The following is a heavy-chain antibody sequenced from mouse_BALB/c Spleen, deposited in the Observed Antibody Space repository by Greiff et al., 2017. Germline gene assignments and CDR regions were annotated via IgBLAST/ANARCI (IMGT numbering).Heavy chain of an antibody. Sequence: EVMLVESGGGLVQPGGSLKLSCAASGFTFSSYTMSWVRQTPEKRLEWVAYISNGGGSTYYPDTVKGRFTISRDNAKNTLYLQMSSLKSEDTAMYYCARQGGYTGAMDYWGQGTSVTVSS. CDR2: ISNGGGST. CDR3: ARQGGYTGAMDY. V-gene: IGHV5-12-2*01. D-gene: IGHD2-2*01. J-gene: IGHJ4*01. CDR1: GFTFSSYT.